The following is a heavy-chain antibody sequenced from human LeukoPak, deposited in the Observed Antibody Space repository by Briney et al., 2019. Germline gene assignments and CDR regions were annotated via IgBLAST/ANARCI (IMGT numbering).Heavy chain of an antibody. Sequence: PSETLSLTCTVSGGSISSSSYYWGWIRQPPGKGLEWIGSIYYSGSTYYNPSLKSRVTISVDTSKNQFSLEVTSVTAADTAVYYCARHPKEGPSDRSGYINAFDIWGQGTMVTVSS. CDR2: IYYSGST. V-gene: IGHV4-39*01. CDR3: ARHPKEGPSDRSGYINAFDI. CDR1: GGSISSSSYY. J-gene: IGHJ3*02. D-gene: IGHD3-22*01.